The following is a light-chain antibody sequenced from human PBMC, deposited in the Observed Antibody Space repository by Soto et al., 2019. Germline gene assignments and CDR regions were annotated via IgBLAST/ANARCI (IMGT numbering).Light chain of an antibody. V-gene: IGKV3-20*01. CDR1: QSVSSSY. Sequence: EIVLTQSPGTLSLSPGERATLSCRASQSVSSSYLAWYQQKPGQAPRLLIYGASSRATGIPDRFSGSGSGTDCTLTISRLETEDVAVYYCQQYGSSPLTFGGGTKVDIK. CDR3: QQYGSSPLT. J-gene: IGKJ4*01. CDR2: GAS.